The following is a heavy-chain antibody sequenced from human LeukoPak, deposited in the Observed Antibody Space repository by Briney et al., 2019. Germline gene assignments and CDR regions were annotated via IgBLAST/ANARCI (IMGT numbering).Heavy chain of an antibody. CDR2: IIPILGIA. V-gene: IGHV1-69*10. D-gene: IGHD4-17*01. J-gene: IGHJ4*02. Sequence: GASVKVSCKASGGTFRSFILSWVGQAPGQGLDGLGGIIPILGIANYAQKFQGRVTITADKSTSTAYMELSSLRSEDTAVYYCARGAPATVTTFPYFDYWGQGTLVTVSS. CDR1: GGTFRSFI. CDR3: ARGAPATVTTFPYFDY.